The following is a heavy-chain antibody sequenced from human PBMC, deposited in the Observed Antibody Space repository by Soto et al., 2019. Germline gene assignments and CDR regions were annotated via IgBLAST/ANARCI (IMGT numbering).Heavy chain of an antibody. CDR3: ARDSPIGSECSSYDDIDF. J-gene: IGHJ4*02. CDR2: IIPIFGTA. Sequence: QVPLVQSGAEMKKPGSSVKVYCKASGGTFSTSTFTWVRQAHGQGLEWMGRIIPIFGTADYAQKFQGRVTITADKSTSTAYMELSSLRSDAAAVYYCARDSPIGSECSSYDDIDFWGQGTLVTFSS. D-gene: IGHD5-12*01. V-gene: IGHV1-69*08. CDR1: GGTFSTST.